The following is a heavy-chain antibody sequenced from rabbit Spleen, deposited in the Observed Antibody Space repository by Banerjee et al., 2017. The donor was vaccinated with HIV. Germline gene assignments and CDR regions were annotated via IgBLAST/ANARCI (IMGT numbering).Heavy chain of an antibody. Sequence: QEQLVVSGGGLVQLGGSLKLSCKAFGFDFSSYGVSWVRQAPGKGLEWIGYIDTLFGTTYYANWVNGRFTISSHNAQNTLYLQLNSLTAADTATYFCVRGASSSGYYSLWGQGTLVTVS. J-gene: IGHJ4*01. V-gene: IGHV1S47*01. CDR1: GFDFSSYG. D-gene: IGHD1-1*01. CDR3: VRGASSSGYYSL. CDR2: IDTLFGTT.